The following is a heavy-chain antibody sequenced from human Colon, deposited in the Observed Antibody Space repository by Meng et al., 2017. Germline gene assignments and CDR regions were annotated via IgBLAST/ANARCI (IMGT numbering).Heavy chain of an antibody. D-gene: IGHD1-1*01. V-gene: IGHV1-2*06. CDR3: ARDKLEVRARYSDGLDI. CDR2: INPNSGAT. CDR1: QYSFTDYY. Sequence: ASVKVSCKASQYSFTDYYLHWVRQAPGKGLEWMGRINPNSGATNYAQKFQGRVTMTRDTSISTAYMELYRLRSDDTAVYFCARDKLEVRARYSDGLDIWGQGTPVTVSS. J-gene: IGHJ6*02.